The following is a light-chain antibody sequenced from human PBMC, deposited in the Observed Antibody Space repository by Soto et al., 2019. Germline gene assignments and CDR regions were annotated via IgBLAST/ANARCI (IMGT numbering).Light chain of an antibody. J-gene: IGKJ1*01. Sequence: DIQMTQSPSYLSASIGDRVTITCRASQNIRSYLNWYQQKPGKAPKLLIHAASSLQSGVPSRFSGSGSGTDFTLTISSLQPEDFAAYYCQLSDSTWTFGQGTKV. CDR3: QLSDSTWT. V-gene: IGKV1-39*01. CDR1: QNIRSY. CDR2: AAS.